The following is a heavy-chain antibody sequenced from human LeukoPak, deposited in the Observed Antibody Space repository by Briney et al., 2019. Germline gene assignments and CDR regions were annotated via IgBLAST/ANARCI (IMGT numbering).Heavy chain of an antibody. Sequence: ASVKVSCKAFGYTFTSYGISWVRQAPGQGLEWMGWISAYNGNTNYAQKLQGRVTMTTDTSTSTAYMELRSLRSDDTAVYYCARWGPIAVAGKPLDYWGQGTLVTVSS. CDR1: GYTFTSYG. J-gene: IGHJ4*02. V-gene: IGHV1-18*01. D-gene: IGHD6-19*01. CDR2: ISAYNGNT. CDR3: ARWGPIAVAGKPLDY.